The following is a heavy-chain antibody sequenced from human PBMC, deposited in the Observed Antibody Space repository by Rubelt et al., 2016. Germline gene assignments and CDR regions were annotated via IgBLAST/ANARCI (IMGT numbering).Heavy chain of an antibody. CDR1: GGTFSSYA. V-gene: IGHV1-69*04. CDR2: IIPILGIA. J-gene: IGHJ3*02. CDR3: VWKGIMITFGGVMDAFDI. Sequence: CKASGGTFSSYAISWVRQAPGQGLEWMGRIIPILGIANYAQKFQGRVTITADKSTSTAYMELSSLRSEDTAVYYCVWKGIMITFGGVMDAFDIWGQGTMVTVSS. D-gene: IGHD3-16*01.